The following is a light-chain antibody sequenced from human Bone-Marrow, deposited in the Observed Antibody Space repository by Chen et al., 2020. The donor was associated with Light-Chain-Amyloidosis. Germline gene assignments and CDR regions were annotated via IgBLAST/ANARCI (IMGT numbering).Light chain of an antibody. CDR3: QGWDRSSDRPV. Sequence: SYVLTQPSSVSVAPGQTATIACGGNNIGSTSVHWYQQTPGQAPLLVVYDDSARPSGIPERLSGANSGNTANRTISRVEAGDEADYYCQGWDRSSDRPVFGGGTQLTVL. V-gene: IGLV3-21*02. J-gene: IGLJ3*02. CDR1: NIGSTS. CDR2: DDS.